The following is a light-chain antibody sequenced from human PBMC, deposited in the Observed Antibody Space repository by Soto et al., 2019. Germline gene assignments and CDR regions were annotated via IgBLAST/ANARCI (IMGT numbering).Light chain of an antibody. CDR1: QSVSDY. J-gene: IGKJ1*01. CDR2: GAS. Sequence: EIVMTQSPATLSVSPGERATLSCRASQSVSDYLAWYQQKPGQAPRLLFHGASTRATGIPARFSGSGSGTEFTLTISSLQSEDFAVYYCQQYNDWSWTFGQGTRVEIK. CDR3: QQYNDWSWT. V-gene: IGKV3D-15*01.